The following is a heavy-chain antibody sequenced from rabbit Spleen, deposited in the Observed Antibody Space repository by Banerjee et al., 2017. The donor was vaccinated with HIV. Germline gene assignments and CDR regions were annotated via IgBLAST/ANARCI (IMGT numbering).Heavy chain of an antibody. Sequence: QEQLVESGGGLVKPEGSLTLTCKASGVSFSDKDVMCWVRQAPGKGLEWIACINIVTGKSVYASWAKGRFTISKTSSTTVTLQMTSLTAADTATYFCARDTGSSFSSYGMDLWGPGTLVTVS. CDR3: ARDTGSSFSSYGMDL. V-gene: IGHV1S45*01. J-gene: IGHJ6*01. D-gene: IGHD8-1*01. CDR1: GVSFSDKDV. CDR2: INIVTGKS.